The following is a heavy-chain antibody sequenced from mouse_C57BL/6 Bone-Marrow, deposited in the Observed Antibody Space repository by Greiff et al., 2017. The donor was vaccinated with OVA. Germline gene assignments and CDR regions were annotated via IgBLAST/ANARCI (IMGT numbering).Heavy chain of an antibody. D-gene: IGHD2-2*01. CDR3: ARGSGYLYYYAMDY. CDR2: INPNNGGT. Sequence: VQLQQSGPELVKPGASVKIPCKASGYTFTDYNMDWVKQSHGKSLEWIGDINPNNGGTIYNQKFKGKATLTVDKSSSTAYMELRSLTSEDTAVYYCARGSGYLYYYAMDYWGQGTSVTVSS. V-gene: IGHV1-18*01. CDR1: GYTFTDYN. J-gene: IGHJ4*01.